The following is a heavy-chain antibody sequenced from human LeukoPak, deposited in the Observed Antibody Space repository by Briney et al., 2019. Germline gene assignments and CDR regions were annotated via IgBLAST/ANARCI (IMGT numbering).Heavy chain of an antibody. CDR1: GFTFSSYA. Sequence: GGSLRLSCAASGFTFSSYAMHWVRQAPGKGLEWVAVISYDGGNKYYADSVKGRFTISRDNSKNTLYLQMNSLRAEDTAVYYCARVPYSSSWYGNNDAFDIWGQGTMVTVSS. CDR3: ARVPYSSSWYGNNDAFDI. D-gene: IGHD6-13*01. CDR2: ISYDGGNK. V-gene: IGHV3-30-3*01. J-gene: IGHJ3*02.